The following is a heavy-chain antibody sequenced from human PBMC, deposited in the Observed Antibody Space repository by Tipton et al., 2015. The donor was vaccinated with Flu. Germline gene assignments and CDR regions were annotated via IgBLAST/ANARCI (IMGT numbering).Heavy chain of an antibody. J-gene: IGHJ4*02. CDR1: GGSIINYSFY. D-gene: IGHD2-15*01. CDR3: ARDGGGVGDFDD. CDR2: IYYSGLT. Sequence: TLSLTCNVSGGSIINYSFYWGWVRQPPGKGLEWIGCIYYSGLTYYNPSLKSRVTISIDTSKDQFSLKLTSATAADTATYYCARDGGGVGDFDDWGQGALVTVS. V-gene: IGHV4-39*07.